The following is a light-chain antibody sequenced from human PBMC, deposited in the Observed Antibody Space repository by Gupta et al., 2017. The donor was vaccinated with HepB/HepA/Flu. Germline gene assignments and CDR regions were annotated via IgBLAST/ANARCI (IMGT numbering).Light chain of an antibody. CDR1: QSISSY. CDR3: QQSYSTSPAGLT. CDR2: AAS. Sequence: DIQMTQSPSSLSASVGDRVTITCRASQSISSYLNWYQQKPGKAPKLLIYAASSLQSGVPSRFSGSGSGTDFTLTISSLQPEDFATYYCQQSYSTSPAGLTFGGGTKVEIK. J-gene: IGKJ4*01. V-gene: IGKV1-39*01.